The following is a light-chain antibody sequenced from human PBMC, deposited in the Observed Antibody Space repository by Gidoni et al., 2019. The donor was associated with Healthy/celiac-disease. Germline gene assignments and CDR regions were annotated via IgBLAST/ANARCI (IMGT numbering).Light chain of an antibody. Sequence: EICLTQSPGTLSLPPGERPTLACRASQSVSSSYLAWYQQKPGQAPRLLIYGASSRATGIPDRFSGSGSGTDFTLTISRLEPEDFAVYYCQQYGSSPTFGQGTKVEIK. V-gene: IGKV3-20*01. CDR3: QQYGSSPT. CDR1: QSVSSSY. J-gene: IGKJ1*01. CDR2: GAS.